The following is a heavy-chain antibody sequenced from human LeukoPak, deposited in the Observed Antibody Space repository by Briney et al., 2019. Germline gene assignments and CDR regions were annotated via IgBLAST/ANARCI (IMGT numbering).Heavy chain of an antibody. CDR1: GFTFSSYN. CDR3: ARDEAGDLGAFDI. V-gene: IGHV3-21*01. CDR2: ISSSSTYI. Sequence: PGESLRLSCAASGFTFSSYNMNWVRQAPGKGLECFSSISSSSTYIYYAHSVKGRFTISRDNARNSLSLQMNSLRAEDTAVYYCARDEAGDLGAFDIWGQGTMVTVSS. J-gene: IGHJ3*02. D-gene: IGHD3-16*01.